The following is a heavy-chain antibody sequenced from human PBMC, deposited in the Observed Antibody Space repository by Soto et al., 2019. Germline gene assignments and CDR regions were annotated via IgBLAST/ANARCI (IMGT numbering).Heavy chain of an antibody. CDR1: GFSLNTNGVG. CDR2: IYWDDDR. D-gene: IGHD3-10*01. CDR3: AHRGVSHGSGQRRFDP. Sequence: QITLKESGPPLVKPTQTLTLTCTFSGFSLNTNGVGVGWIRQPPGRALEWLALIYWDDDRRYSPSLSSRLTITKDTSKNQVVLTMTNMDPVDTATYYCAHRGVSHGSGQRRFDPWGQGILVTVSS. V-gene: IGHV2-5*02. J-gene: IGHJ5*02.